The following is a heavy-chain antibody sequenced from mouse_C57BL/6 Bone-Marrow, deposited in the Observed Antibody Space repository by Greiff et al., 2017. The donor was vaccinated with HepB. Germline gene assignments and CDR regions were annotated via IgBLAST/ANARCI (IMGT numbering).Heavy chain of an antibody. CDR1: GYTFTDYY. Sequence: VQLKQSGPVLVKPGASVKMSCKASGYTFTDYYMNWVKQSHGKSLEWIGVINPYNGGTSYNQKFKGKATLTVDKSSSTAYMELNSLTSEDSAVYYCARPYSNYGWFAYWGQGTLVTVSA. CDR3: ARPYSNYGWFAY. J-gene: IGHJ3*01. CDR2: INPYNGGT. D-gene: IGHD2-5*01. V-gene: IGHV1-19*01.